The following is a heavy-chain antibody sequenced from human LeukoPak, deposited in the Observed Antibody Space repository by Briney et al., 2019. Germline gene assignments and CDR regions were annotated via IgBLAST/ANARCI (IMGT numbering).Heavy chain of an antibody. D-gene: IGHD6-6*01. CDR2: ISGSGGST. Sequence: GGFLRLSCAASGFTFSSYAMSWVRQAPGKGLEWVSAISGSGGSTYYADSVKGRFTISRDNSKNTLYLQMNSLRAEDTAVYYCAKDLSMYSSSSTFDYWGQGTLVTVSS. CDR1: GFTFSSYA. CDR3: AKDLSMYSSSSTFDY. V-gene: IGHV3-23*01. J-gene: IGHJ4*02.